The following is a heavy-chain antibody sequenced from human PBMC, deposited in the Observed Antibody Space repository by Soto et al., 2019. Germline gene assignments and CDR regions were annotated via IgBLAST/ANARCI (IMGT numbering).Heavy chain of an antibody. CDR3: AHAARYYDLSTGYSSLVDY. CDR2: IYWNDDK. J-gene: IGHJ4*02. Sequence: GLTRDNPSQALGLSCTLAGFSIRNSEVSVGWIRQPPGKALEWLALIYWNDDKRYSPSLTSRLTITKDTYRNRVVLTMTNMDAVDTATYFCAHAARYYDLSTGYSSLVDYWGQGTLLTVSS. D-gene: IGHD3-3*01. CDR1: GFSIRNSEVS. V-gene: IGHV2-5*01.